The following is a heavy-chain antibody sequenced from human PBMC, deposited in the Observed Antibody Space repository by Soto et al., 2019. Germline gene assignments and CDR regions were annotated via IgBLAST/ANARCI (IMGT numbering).Heavy chain of an antibody. Sequence: QVQLVESGGGVVQPGRSLRLSCAASGFTFSSYAMHWVRQAPGKGLEWVAVISYDGSNKYYADSVKGRFTISRDNSKNTLYLQMNSLRAEDTAVYYCGREGGGWYGIDYWGQGTLVTVSS. CDR2: ISYDGSNK. D-gene: IGHD6-19*01. CDR3: GREGGGWYGIDY. V-gene: IGHV3-30-3*01. CDR1: GFTFSSYA. J-gene: IGHJ4*02.